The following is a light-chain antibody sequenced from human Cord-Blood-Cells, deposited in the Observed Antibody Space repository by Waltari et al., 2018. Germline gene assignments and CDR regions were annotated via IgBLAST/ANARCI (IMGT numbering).Light chain of an antibody. V-gene: IGLV2-14*01. Sequence: QSALTQPASVSGSPGQSITISCTGTSSDVGGYNYVSWYQQHPGKAPNLMIYDVSNRPSGVSNRCSGSKSGNTASLTISGLQAEDEADYYCSSYTSSSTHVFGTGTKVTVL. J-gene: IGLJ1*01. CDR3: SSYTSSSTHV. CDR2: DVS. CDR1: SSDVGGYNY.